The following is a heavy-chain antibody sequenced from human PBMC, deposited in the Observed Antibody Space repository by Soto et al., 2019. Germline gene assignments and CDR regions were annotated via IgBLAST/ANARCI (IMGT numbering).Heavy chain of an antibody. CDR2: IKSKTDGGTT. Sequence: GGSLRLSCAASGFTFSNAWMSWVRQAPGKGLEWVGRIKSKTDGGTTDYAAPVKGRFTISRDDSKNTLYLQMNSLKTEDTAVYYCTTDPDIVVVPAADDAFDIWGQGTMVTVSS. V-gene: IGHV3-15*01. CDR3: TTDPDIVVVPAADDAFDI. CDR1: GFTFSNAW. D-gene: IGHD2-2*01. J-gene: IGHJ3*02.